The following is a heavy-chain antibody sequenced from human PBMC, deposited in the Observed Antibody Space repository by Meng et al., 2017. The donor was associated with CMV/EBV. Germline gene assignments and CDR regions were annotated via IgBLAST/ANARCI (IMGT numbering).Heavy chain of an antibody. Sequence: GSLRLSCTVSGGSISSSSYYWGWIRQPPGKGLEWIGSIYYSGSTYYNPSPKSRVTISVDTSKNQFSLELSSVTAADTAVYYCARFERTYGMDVWGQGTTVTVSS. V-gene: IGHV4-39*07. CDR3: ARFERTYGMDV. CDR2: IYYSGST. CDR1: GGSISSSSYY. J-gene: IGHJ6*02.